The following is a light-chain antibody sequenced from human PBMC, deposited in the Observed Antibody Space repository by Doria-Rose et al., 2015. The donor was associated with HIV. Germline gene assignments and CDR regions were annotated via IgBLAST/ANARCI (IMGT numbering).Light chain of an antibody. Sequence: SVLAEAASVSRSAGEPSAISCPGPSGAGGGLHYVSRYLHSPGQAPKLLIYDVNMRPSGVSNRFSGSKSGNTASLTISGVQAEDEADYYCGSYTSSTTVIFGGGTKLTVL. CDR2: DVN. CDR1: SGAGGGLHY. V-gene: IGLV2-14*03. J-gene: IGLJ2*01. CDR3: GSYTSSTTVI.